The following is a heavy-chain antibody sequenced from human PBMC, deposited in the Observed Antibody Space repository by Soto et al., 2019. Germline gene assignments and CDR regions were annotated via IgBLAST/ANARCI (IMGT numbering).Heavy chain of an antibody. CDR2: ISFDGSNK. Sequence: QVQLVESGGGVVQPGRSLRLSCAASGFTFSSYAMHWVRQAPGKGLEWVAVISFDGSNKYYADSVKGRFTISRDTSKNTLFLQMNSLRAEDTAVYYGARVPGGWVYYYAMDVWGQGTTVTVSS. J-gene: IGHJ6*02. V-gene: IGHV3-30-3*01. CDR1: GFTFSSYA. CDR3: ARVPGGWVYYYAMDV. D-gene: IGHD6-19*01.